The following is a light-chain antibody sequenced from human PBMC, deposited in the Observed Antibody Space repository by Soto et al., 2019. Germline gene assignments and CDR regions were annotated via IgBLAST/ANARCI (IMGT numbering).Light chain of an antibody. V-gene: IGKV3-15*01. CDR2: GAS. CDR1: QSVSSN. J-gene: IGKJ5*01. CDR3: QQYGNWPPIT. Sequence: EIVMTQSTATLSVYPGERATLSCRASQSVSSNLAWYQQKPGQAPRLLIYGASTRATGIPARFSGSGSGTEFTLTISSLQSEDFAVYYCQQYGNWPPITFGQGTRLEIK.